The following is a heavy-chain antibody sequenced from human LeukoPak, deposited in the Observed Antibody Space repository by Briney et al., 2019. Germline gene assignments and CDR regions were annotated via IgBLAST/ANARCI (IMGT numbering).Heavy chain of an antibody. CDR3: ARGRISDPHYYFDY. Sequence: ASVKVSCKASGYTFTTYGISWVRHAPGQGLEWVGWISAYNGDTKYAQKVQDRVTMTTDTSTSTAYMELRSLRSDDTAVYYCARGRISDPHYYFDYWGQGTLVTVSS. V-gene: IGHV1-18*01. CDR2: ISAYNGDT. J-gene: IGHJ4*02. CDR1: GYTFTTYG. D-gene: IGHD2/OR15-2a*01.